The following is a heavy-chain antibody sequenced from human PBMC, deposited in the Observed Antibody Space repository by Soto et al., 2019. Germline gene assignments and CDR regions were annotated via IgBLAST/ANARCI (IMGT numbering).Heavy chain of an antibody. D-gene: IGHD3-3*01. V-gene: IGHV3-23*01. Sequence: PGGSLRLSCAASGFTFSSYAMSWVRQAPGKGLEWVSAISGSGGSTYYADSVKGRFTISRDNSKNTLYLQMNSLRAEDTAVYYCARDPHEAYDFWSGYYRDDNWFDPWGQGTLVTVSS. CDR2: ISGSGGST. J-gene: IGHJ5*02. CDR3: ARDPHEAYDFWSGYYRDDNWFDP. CDR1: GFTFSSYA.